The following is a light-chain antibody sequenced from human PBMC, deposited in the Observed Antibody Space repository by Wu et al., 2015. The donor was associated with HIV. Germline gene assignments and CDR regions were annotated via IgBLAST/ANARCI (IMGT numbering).Light chain of an antibody. CDR3: QQSYSPRYT. Sequence: DIQMTQSPSSLSASVGDRVTITCRASQSISSYLNWYQQKPGKAPKLLIYAASSLQSGVPSRFSGSGSGTDFSLTISSLQPEDFGTYYCQQSYSPRYTFGQGTKLEIK. J-gene: IGKJ2*01. V-gene: IGKV1-39*01. CDR2: AAS. CDR1: QSISSY.